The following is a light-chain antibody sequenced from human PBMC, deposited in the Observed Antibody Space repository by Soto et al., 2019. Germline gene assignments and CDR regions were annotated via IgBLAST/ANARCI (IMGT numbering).Light chain of an antibody. CDR3: HQYGSSPYT. CDR2: GAS. V-gene: IGKV3-20*01. Sequence: EIVLTQSPGTLSLSPGERATLSCRASQSVSSSYLAWYQQKPGQAPRLLIYGASSRATGIPDRFSGSGSGTDFTLTISRLEPEDFAVYYCHQYGSSPYTCGQGTKLGIK. J-gene: IGKJ2*01. CDR1: QSVSSSY.